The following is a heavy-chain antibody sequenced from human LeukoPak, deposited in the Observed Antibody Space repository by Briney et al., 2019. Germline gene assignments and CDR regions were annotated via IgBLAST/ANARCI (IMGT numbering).Heavy chain of an antibody. Sequence: PGGSLRLSCAASGFTFSSYSMNWVRQAPGKGLEWVSSISGSSSYIYYADSVKGRFTISRDNAKNSLYLQMNSLRAEDTAVYYCARGRPYYYDSTTPVYWGQGTLVTVSS. J-gene: IGHJ4*02. CDR2: ISGSSSYI. D-gene: IGHD3-22*01. CDR1: GFTFSSYS. V-gene: IGHV3-21*01. CDR3: ARGRPYYYDSTTPVY.